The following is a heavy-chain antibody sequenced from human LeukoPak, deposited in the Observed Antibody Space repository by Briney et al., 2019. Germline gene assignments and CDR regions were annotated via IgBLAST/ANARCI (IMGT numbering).Heavy chain of an antibody. CDR1: GFTVSSNY. Sequence: GGSLRLSCAASGFTVSSNYMSWVRQAPGKGLEWVSVIYSGGSTYYADSVTGRFTISRDNSKNTLYLQMNSLRAEDTAVYYCARYYYDSSGYYGTGYYYYMDVWGKGTTVTISS. CDR3: ARYYYDSSGYYGTGYYYYMDV. V-gene: IGHV3-53*01. J-gene: IGHJ6*03. CDR2: IYSGGST. D-gene: IGHD3-22*01.